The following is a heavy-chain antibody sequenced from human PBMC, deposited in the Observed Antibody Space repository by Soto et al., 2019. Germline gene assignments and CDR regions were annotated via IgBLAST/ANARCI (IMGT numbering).Heavy chain of an antibody. J-gene: IGHJ4*02. CDR3: ARETFTGGWATREY. V-gene: IGHV6-1*01. Sequence: KQSQTLSLTCAISGDSVSSNSAAWNWIRQSPSRGLEWLGRTYYRSKWYNDYAVSVKSRITINPDTSKNQLSLQLNSVTPEDTAVYYCARETFTGGWATREYWGQGTLVTVSS. CDR2: TYYRSKWYN. CDR1: GDSVSSNSAA. D-gene: IGHD6-19*01.